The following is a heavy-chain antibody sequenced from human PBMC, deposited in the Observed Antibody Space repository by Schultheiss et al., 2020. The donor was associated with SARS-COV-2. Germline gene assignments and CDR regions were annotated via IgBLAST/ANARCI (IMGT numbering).Heavy chain of an antibody. CDR2: IYYSGST. V-gene: IGHV4-34*01. CDR1: GGSFSGYY. J-gene: IGHJ4*02. CDR3: AREVVATGFDY. Sequence: SQTLSLTCAVYGGSFSGYYWSWIRQHPGKGLEWMGYIYYSGSTYYNPSLKSRVTMSVDTSKNQFSLKLSSVTAADTAVYYCAREVVATGFDYWGQGTLVTVSS. D-gene: IGHD5-12*01.